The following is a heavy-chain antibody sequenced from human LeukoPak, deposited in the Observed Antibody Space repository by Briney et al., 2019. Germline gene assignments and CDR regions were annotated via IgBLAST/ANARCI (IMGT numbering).Heavy chain of an antibody. D-gene: IGHD2-15*01. J-gene: IGHJ4*02. CDR2: ISRSGGST. V-gene: IGHV3-23*01. CDR3: ARSGVAATGDY. CDR1: GFTFSSYA. Sequence: GGSLRLSCAASGFTFSSYAMSWVRQAPGKGLEWVSGISRSGGSTFYADSVKGRFTISRDNSKDTLYLQMNSQRAEDTAVYYCARSGVAATGDYCGQGTLVTVSS.